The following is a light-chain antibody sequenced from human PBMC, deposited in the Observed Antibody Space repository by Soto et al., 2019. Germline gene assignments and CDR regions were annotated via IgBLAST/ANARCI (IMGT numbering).Light chain of an antibody. CDR2: DAS. V-gene: IGKV3-11*01. Sequence: EGVLTQSPATLSLSPGERATLSCRTSQSISTYLAWYQQKPGQAPRLLIYDASRRATGIPARFSGSGSGTDFTLTSSSLEPEDFAVYYCQQRSKWPPPFGGGTKVEI. CDR1: QSISTY. J-gene: IGKJ4*01. CDR3: QQRSKWPPP.